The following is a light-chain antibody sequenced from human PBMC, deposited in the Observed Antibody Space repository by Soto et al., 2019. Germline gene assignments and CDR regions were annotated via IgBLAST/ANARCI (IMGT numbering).Light chain of an antibody. CDR2: DTS. J-gene: IGKJ4*01. CDR1: QSVSSP. V-gene: IGKV3-11*01. Sequence: EIVLTQSPATLSLSPGERATLSCRASQSVSSPLAWYQQKPGQAPRLLIYDTSVRATGVPARFSGSGSGTDFTLTISSPEPADFAVYYCQQGGNRPAFGGGTKVDNK. CDR3: QQGGNRPA.